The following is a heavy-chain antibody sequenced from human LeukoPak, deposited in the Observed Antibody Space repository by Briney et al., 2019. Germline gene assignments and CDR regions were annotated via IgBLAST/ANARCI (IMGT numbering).Heavy chain of an antibody. CDR1: GFTFSSYG. CDR3: AKEANYDFWSGSSQDYYYMDV. CDR2: IRYDGSNK. V-gene: IGHV3-30*02. J-gene: IGHJ6*03. Sequence: PGGSLRLSCAASGFTFSSYGMHWVRQAPGKGLEWVAFIRYDGSNKYYADSVKGRFTISRDNSKNTLYLQMNSLRAEDTAVYYCAKEANYDFWSGSSQDYYYMDVWGKGTTVTVSS. D-gene: IGHD3-3*01.